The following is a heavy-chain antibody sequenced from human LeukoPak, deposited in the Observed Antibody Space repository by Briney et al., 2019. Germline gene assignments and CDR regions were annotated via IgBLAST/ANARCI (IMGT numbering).Heavy chain of an antibody. D-gene: IGHD3-22*01. V-gene: IGHV4-34*01. CDR1: GGSFSSYF. CDR2: INHSGTT. CDR3: ARDDRVYYDSSGFVY. J-gene: IGHJ4*02. Sequence: PSETLSLTCAGYGGSFSSYFWTWIRQTPGKGLEWIGEINHSGTTNYNPSLKSRVTMSVDTSKNQFSLKLSSVTATDTAVYYCARDDRVYYDSSGFVYWGQGTLVTVSS.